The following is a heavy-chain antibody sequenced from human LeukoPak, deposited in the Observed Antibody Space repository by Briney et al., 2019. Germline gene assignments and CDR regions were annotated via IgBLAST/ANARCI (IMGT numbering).Heavy chain of an antibody. Sequence: GGSLRLSCAASGXTFSSYDMNWVRQAPGKGLQWVSYISSSGNTIYYADSVKGRFTISRDNAKNSLHLQMNSLRAEDTAVYFCARRFGYWGQGTLVTVSS. J-gene: IGHJ4*02. CDR3: ARRFGY. CDR2: ISSSGNTI. CDR1: GXTFSSYD. V-gene: IGHV3-48*03. D-gene: IGHD3-10*01.